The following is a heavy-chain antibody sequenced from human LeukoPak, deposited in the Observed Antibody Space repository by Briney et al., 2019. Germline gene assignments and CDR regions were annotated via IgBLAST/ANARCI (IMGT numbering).Heavy chain of an antibody. J-gene: IGHJ5*02. D-gene: IGHD4-11*01. CDR3: ASETDYSHPNWFDP. CDR2: IYHSGST. Sequence: SETLSLPCTVSGYSISSGYYWGWIRQPPGKGLEWIGSIYHSGSTYYNPSLKSRVTISVDKFKNHFSLKLNSVTAADTALYYCASETDYSHPNWFDPWGQGTLVTVSS. CDR1: GYSISSGYY. V-gene: IGHV4-38-2*02.